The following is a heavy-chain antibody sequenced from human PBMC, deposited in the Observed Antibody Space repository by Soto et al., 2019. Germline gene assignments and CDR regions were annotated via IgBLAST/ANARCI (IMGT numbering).Heavy chain of an antibody. CDR1: GFTFTRDW. Sequence: EVQLVESGGGLVQPGGSLRLSCAASGFTFTRDWMHWVRQAPEKGLEWVSRVNTDETTTTYADSVKGRFTISRDNAKNTLYLQMNSLTAEDTAIYFCARGAFGNYYQDSWGQGTLVTVSP. J-gene: IGHJ4*02. CDR2: VNTDETTT. CDR3: ARGAFGNYYQDS. V-gene: IGHV3-74*01. D-gene: IGHD1-26*01.